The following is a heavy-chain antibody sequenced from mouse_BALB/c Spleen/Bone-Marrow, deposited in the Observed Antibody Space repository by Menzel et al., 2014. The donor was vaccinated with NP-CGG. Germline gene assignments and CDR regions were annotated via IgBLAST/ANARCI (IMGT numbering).Heavy chain of an antibody. CDR1: GYAFTDRW. D-gene: IGHD2-4*01. J-gene: IGHJ4*01. CDR3: ARGGDDFSLDY. V-gene: IGHV1-69*01. CDR2: IDTSDSYT. Sequence: QVQLQQSGTELVIPGASVKMSCKASGYAFTDRWIHWVKQRPGQGLEWIGAIDTSDSYTNYNQKFKGKATLTVDESSSTAYILLSSLTSEDSAVYCCARGGDDFSLDYWGQRTSVTVSS.